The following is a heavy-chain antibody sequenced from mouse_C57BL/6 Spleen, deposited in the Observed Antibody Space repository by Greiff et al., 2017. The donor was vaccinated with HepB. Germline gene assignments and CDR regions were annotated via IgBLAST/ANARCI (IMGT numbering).Heavy chain of an antibody. CDR2: ISSGSSTI. CDR3: ASYLYYAMDY. D-gene: IGHD2-1*01. J-gene: IGHJ4*01. CDR1: GFTFSDYG. Sequence: EVKVVESGGGLVKPGGSLKLSCAASGFTFSDYGMHWVRQAPEKGLEWVAYISSGSSTIYYADTVKGRFTISRDNAKNTLFLQMTSLRSEDTAMYYCASYLYYAMDYWGQGTSVTVSS. V-gene: IGHV5-17*01.